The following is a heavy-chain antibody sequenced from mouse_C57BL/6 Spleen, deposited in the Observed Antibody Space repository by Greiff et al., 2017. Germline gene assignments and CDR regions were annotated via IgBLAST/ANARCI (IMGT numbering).Heavy chain of an antibody. CDR1: GYTFTTYP. CDR3: ARGDAPYYAMDY. CDR2: FHPYNDDT. V-gene: IGHV1-47*01. Sequence: VKVVESGAELVKPGASVKMSCKASGYTFTTYPIEWMKQNHGKSLEWIGNFHPYNDDTKYNEKFKGKATLTVEKSSSTVYLELSRLTSDDSAVYYCARGDAPYYAMDYWGQGTSVTVSS. J-gene: IGHJ4*01.